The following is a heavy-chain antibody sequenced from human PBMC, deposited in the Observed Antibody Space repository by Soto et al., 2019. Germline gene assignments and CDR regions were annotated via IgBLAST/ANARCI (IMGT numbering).Heavy chain of an antibody. J-gene: IGHJ4*02. D-gene: IGHD5-18*01. CDR1: GGSISNYY. V-gene: IGHV4-59*08. CDR3: ARHRYSYGVYYFDY. CDR2: IYYSGST. Sequence: PSETLSLTCTVSGGSISNYYWSWIRQPPGEGLEWIGYIYYSGSTNYNPSLKSRVTISVDTSKNQFSLKLTSVTAADTALYYCARHRYSYGVYYFDYWGQGTRVTVAS.